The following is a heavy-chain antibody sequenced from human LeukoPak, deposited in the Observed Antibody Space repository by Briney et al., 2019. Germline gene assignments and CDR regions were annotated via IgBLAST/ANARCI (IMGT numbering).Heavy chain of an antibody. J-gene: IGHJ4*02. CDR2: INSDESIT. D-gene: IGHD2-21*02. CDR3: ARSPYFCGGDCFHSDF. V-gene: IGHV3-74*01. Sequence: GGSLRLSCAASGFTFSSSWMYWVRQAPGKGLVWVSRINSDESITTYADSVKGRFTISRDNAKNSLYLQMNSLRDEDTAVYYCARSPYFCGGDCFHSDFWGQGTLVTVSS. CDR1: GFTFSSSW.